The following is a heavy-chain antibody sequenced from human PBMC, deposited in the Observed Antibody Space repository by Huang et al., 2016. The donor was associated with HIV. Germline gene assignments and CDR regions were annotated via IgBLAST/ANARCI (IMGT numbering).Heavy chain of an antibody. J-gene: IGHJ6*03. CDR1: GYTFSSFG. V-gene: IGHV1-18*01. Sequence: QVHLVQSGAEVKTPGASVQVSCKASGYTFSSFGISWVRHAPGQGLEWVGCISVYNGNTKFAQNFQGRLTMTTDTSTSTAYMELRSLRSDDTAVYYCARGGGIQLWLLGYYYMDVWGNGTTVTVSS. CDR3: ARGGGIQLWLLGYYYMDV. D-gene: IGHD5-18*01. CDR2: ISVYNGNT.